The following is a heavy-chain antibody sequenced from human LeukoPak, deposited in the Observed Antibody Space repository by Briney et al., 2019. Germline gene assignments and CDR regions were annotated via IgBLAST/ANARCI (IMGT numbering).Heavy chain of an antibody. D-gene: IGHD3-16*02. CDR1: GYSISSGYY. V-gene: IGHV4-38-2*02. CDR3: ARDYDDNVWGSYRYKYFQH. CDR2: IYHSGST. Sequence: SETLSLTCTVSGYSISSGYYWGWIRQPPGKGLEWIGSIYHSGSTNYNPSLKSRVTISVDTSKNQFSLKLSSVTAADTAVYYCARDYDDNVWGSYRYKYFQHWGQGTLVTVSS. J-gene: IGHJ1*01.